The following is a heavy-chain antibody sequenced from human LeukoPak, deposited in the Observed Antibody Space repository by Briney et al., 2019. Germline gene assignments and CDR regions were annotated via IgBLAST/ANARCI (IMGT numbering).Heavy chain of an antibody. CDR2: ISSTGSRI. CDR3: ARDRGAGYCSGGGCYSAVFDL. J-gene: IGHJ3*01. Sequence: QPGGSLRLSCAASRFSFSLYNMNWVRQAPGKGLEWVSYISSTGSRIYYADSVKGRFTISRDNAKNLLYLQMSSLRDEDTAVYYCARDRGAGYCSGGGCYSAVFDLWGQGTMVTVSS. CDR1: RFSFSLYN. D-gene: IGHD2-15*01. V-gene: IGHV3-48*02.